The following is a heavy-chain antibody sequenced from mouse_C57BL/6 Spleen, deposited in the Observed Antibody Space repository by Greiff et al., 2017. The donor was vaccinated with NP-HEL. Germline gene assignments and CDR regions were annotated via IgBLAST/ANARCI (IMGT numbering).Heavy chain of an antibody. CDR3: ARDTGELGRNYAMDY. D-gene: IGHD4-1*01. J-gene: IGHJ4*01. CDR1: GFTFSSYA. CDR2: ISDGGSYT. Sequence: EVHLVESGGGLVKPGGSLKLSCAASGFTFSSYAMSWVRQTPEKRLEWVATISDGGSYTYYPDNVKGRFTISRDNAKNNLYLQMSHLKSEDTAMYYCARDTGELGRNYAMDYWGQGTSVTVSS. V-gene: IGHV5-4*01.